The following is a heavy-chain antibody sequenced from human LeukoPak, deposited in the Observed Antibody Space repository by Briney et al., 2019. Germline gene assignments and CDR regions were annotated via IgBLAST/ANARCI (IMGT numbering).Heavy chain of an antibody. CDR3: AKDLVTGSLDY. V-gene: IGHV3-23*01. D-gene: IGHD3-10*01. J-gene: IGHJ4*02. Sequence: GGSLRLSCAASGFTFSRYDMTWVRQPPGKGLEWVSSISNGAGSTYYADSVRGRFSISRDNSKNTVSLQMNSLRAEDTAIYYCAKDLVTGSLDYWGQGTLVTVSS. CDR1: GFTFSRYD. CDR2: ISNGAGST.